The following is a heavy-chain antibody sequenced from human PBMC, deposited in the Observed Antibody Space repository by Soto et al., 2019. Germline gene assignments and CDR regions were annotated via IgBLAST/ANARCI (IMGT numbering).Heavy chain of an antibody. Sequence: QMQLVESGGGVVQPGGSLRLSCGSSGFSFSFYGVHWVRQAPGKGLEWVAFLWYDGTSKFYADSVKGRFTISRDNSKTTLFLEMNSLGAEDTAVYYCARDGTTQRFWGKNYYNYHSGMDAWGQGTTVLVSS. J-gene: IGHJ6*02. CDR3: ARDGTTQRFWGKNYYNYHSGMDA. D-gene: IGHD3-16*01. CDR2: LWYDGTSK. V-gene: IGHV3-33*01. CDR1: GFSFSFYG.